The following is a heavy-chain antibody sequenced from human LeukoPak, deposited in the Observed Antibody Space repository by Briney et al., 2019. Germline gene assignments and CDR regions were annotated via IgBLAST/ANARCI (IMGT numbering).Heavy chain of an antibody. CDR3: ARDLNFYGSGRGVDY. CDR1: GFTFSSYG. V-gene: IGHV3-21*01. D-gene: IGHD3-10*01. Sequence: GGSLRLSCAASGFTFSSYGMNWVRQAPGKGLEWVSSITQSSDYIYYADSVKGRFIISRDNAKNSLYLQMNSLRAEDTAMYYCARDLNFYGSGRGVDYWSQGTLVTVSS. CDR2: ITQSSDYI. J-gene: IGHJ4*02.